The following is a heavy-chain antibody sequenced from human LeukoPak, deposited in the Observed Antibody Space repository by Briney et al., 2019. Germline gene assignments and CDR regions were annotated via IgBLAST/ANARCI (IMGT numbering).Heavy chain of an antibody. Sequence: PSETLSLTCTVSGGSISSYYWSWIRQPPGKGLEWIGYIFYSGSTNYNPSLKSRVTISVDTSKNQFSLKLSSVTAADTAVYYCARDGGSYSFDYWGQGTLVTVSS. CDR1: GGSISSYY. D-gene: IGHD1-26*01. CDR3: ARDGGSYSFDY. J-gene: IGHJ4*02. V-gene: IGHV4-59*01. CDR2: IFYSGST.